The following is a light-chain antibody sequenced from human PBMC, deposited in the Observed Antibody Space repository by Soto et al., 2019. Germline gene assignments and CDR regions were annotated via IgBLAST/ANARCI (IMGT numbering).Light chain of an antibody. J-gene: IGLJ3*02. CDR3: CSSVGGPIWV. CDR2: EVN. Sequence: QSALTQPASVSGSPGQSITISCTGTSSDVGTYDRVSWYQQYPGKAPTLMIYEVNKRPSGVSNRFSGSKSGNTASLTISGLQAEDEADYHCCSSVGGPIWVFGGGTKLTVL. V-gene: IGLV2-23*02. CDR1: SSDVGTYDR.